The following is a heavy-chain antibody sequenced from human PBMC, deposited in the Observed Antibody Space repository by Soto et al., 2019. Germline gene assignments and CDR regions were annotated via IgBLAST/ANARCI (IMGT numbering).Heavy chain of an antibody. D-gene: IGHD3-22*01. CDR3: VRDYYDTSGYPNTFDM. CDR1: GFTLSRHT. J-gene: IGHJ3*02. V-gene: IGHV3-21*01. CDR2: IGSRTSDI. Sequence: LRLSCAASGFTLSRHTMNWVRQAPGKGLEWVSFIGSRTSDIYYADSVKGRFTISRDNAKNSLYLDLTRLRAEDTAVYFCVRDYYDTSGYPNTFDMWGQGTMVTVSS.